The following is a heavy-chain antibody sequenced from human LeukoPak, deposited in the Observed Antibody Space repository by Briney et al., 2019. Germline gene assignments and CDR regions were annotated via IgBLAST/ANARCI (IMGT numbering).Heavy chain of an antibody. V-gene: IGHV3-33*08. CDR2: IWYDGSDE. D-gene: IGHD6-19*01. CDR3: ARYTTGDGFDF. J-gene: IGHJ4*02. Sequence: GRSLRLSCAASGFTFSSNGMHWVRQAPGKGLEWVAYIWYDGSDEDYADSVKGRFTISRDNSKNTLYLQMNSLRAEDTAVYYCARYTTGDGFDFWGQGTLVTVSS. CDR1: GFTFSSNG.